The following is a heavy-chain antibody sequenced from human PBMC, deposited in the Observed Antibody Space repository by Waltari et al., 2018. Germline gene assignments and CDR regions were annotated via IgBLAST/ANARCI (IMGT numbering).Heavy chain of an antibody. D-gene: IGHD5-18*01. CDR2: IYPGDSST. J-gene: IGHJ4*02. Sequence: EVQLVQSGAEVKKPGESLKISCQGSGYSFASYWIGWVRQMPGKGLEWMGIIYPGDSSTKYSPSFQGQVTISVDTSISTAYLQWSSLKASDTAMYFCARQNIHSYGYGYFDYWGQGTLVTVSS. V-gene: IGHV5-51*01. CDR1: GYSFASYW. CDR3: ARQNIHSYGYGYFDY.